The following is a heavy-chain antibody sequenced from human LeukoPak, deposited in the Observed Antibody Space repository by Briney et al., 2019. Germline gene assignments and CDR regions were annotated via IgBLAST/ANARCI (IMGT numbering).Heavy chain of an antibody. Sequence: GGSLRLSCVASGFTFGEYWMHWVRQAPGKGLEWVANIKEDGSEKYYVDSVKGRFSISRDNAKNSLYLQMNSLRAEDTAVYYCARALSGWGQGTLVTVSS. J-gene: IGHJ4*02. CDR1: GFTFGEYW. D-gene: IGHD3-3*01. V-gene: IGHV3-7*03. CDR2: IKEDGSEK. CDR3: ARALSG.